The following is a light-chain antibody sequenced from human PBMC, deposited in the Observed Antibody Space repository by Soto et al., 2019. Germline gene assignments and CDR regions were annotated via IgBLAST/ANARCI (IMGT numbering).Light chain of an antibody. J-gene: IGKJ2*01. CDR3: QQYGNSPPT. CDR2: GAS. Sequence: EIVLTQSPGTLSLSPGERVTLSCRASQSLTSYYLAWYQQKPGQAPRPLIFGASNRATGIPDRFSGGGSGTDFTLTISGLEPEDFAVYYCQQYGNSPPTFGQGTKLEIK. V-gene: IGKV3-20*01. CDR1: QSLTSYY.